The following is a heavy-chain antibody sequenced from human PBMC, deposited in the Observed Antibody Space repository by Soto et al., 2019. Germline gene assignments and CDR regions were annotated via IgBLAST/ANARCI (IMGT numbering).Heavy chain of an antibody. Sequence: QVQLQESGPGLVKPSGTLSLTCAVSGGSISSNDWWTWVRQPPGKGLEWIGEIYHTGSTNYNSSLKIQVTISVDKSKNQYSLKVNSLSASHTAVYYCATRDINWVHYWGQGTQVTVSS. D-gene: IGHD7-27*01. CDR2: IYHTGST. V-gene: IGHV4-4*02. J-gene: IGHJ4*02. CDR1: GGSISSNDW. CDR3: ATRDINWVHY.